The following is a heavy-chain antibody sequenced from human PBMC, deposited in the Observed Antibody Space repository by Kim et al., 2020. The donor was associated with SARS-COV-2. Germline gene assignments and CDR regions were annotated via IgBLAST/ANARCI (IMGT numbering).Heavy chain of an antibody. CDR1: GFTFSSYA. CDR3: AKDGDRGSGSSVE. D-gene: IGHD3-10*01. V-gene: IGHV3-23*01. CDR2: ISGSGGST. J-gene: IGHJ4*02. Sequence: GGSLRLSCAASGFTFSSYAMSWVRQAPGKGLEWVSAISGSGGSTYYADSVKGRFTISRDNSKNTLYLQMNSPRAEDTAVYYCAKDGDRGSGSSVEWGQGTLVTVSS.